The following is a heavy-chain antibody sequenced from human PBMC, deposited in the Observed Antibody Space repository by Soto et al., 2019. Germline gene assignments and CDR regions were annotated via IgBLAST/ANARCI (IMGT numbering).Heavy chain of an antibody. CDR2: IIPIFGTA. D-gene: IGHD6-19*01. CDR3: ARGVGYSSGWFDY. CDR1: GGTFSSYA. V-gene: IGHV1-69*13. Sequence: ASVEVSCKASGGTFSSYAISWVRQAPGQGLEWMGGIIPIFGTANYAQKFQGRVTITADESTSTAYMELSSLRSEDTAVYYCARGVGYSSGWFDYWGQGTLVTVSS. J-gene: IGHJ4*02.